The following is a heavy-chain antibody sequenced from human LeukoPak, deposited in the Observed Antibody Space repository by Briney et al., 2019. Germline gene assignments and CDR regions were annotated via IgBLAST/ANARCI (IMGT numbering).Heavy chain of an antibody. CDR2: VSGSGQTT. CDR1: GFTFGSSA. D-gene: IGHD1-1*01. CDR3: AKRVGVTTSPFEF. J-gene: IGHJ4*02. Sequence: PGGSLRLSCSASGFTFGSSAMSWVRQAPGKGLEWVSTVSGSGQTTYYADSVKGRFTISRDNSKNMLFLQMDSVRAEDTAVYYCAKRVGVTTSPFEFWGQGTLLTVSS. V-gene: IGHV3-23*01.